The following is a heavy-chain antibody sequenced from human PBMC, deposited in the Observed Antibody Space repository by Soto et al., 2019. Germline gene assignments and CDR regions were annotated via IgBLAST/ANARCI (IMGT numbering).Heavy chain of an antibody. D-gene: IGHD4-17*01. CDR1: GGSVNNANYF. V-gene: IGHV4-31*03. CDR3: ARDADYGGSRGGMDV. Sequence: QVRLEESGPGLVKPSETLSLICSVSGGSVNNANYFWNWIRHHPENGLEWIGYIYYSGSTRYNPSFKNRVPLSIDTSKNQFSLSLNSVTVADTAVYFCARDADYGGSRGGMDVWGRGTTVTVSS. J-gene: IGHJ6*02. CDR2: IYYSGST.